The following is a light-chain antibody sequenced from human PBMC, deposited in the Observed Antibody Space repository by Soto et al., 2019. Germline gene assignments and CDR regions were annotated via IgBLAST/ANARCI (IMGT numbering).Light chain of an antibody. CDR2: AAS. CDR3: QQYYSYPLT. Sequence: AIRVTQSPSSLSASTGDRVTITCRASQGISSYLAWYQQKPGKAPKLLIYAASTLQSGVPSRFSGSGSGTDFTHTISCLQSEDFATYYCQQYYSYPLTFGQGTKVDIK. J-gene: IGKJ1*01. CDR1: QGISSY. V-gene: IGKV1-8*01.